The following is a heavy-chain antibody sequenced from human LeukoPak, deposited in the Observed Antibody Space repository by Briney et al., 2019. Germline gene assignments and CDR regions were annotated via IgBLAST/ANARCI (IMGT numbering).Heavy chain of an antibody. D-gene: IGHD1-26*01. CDR3: ARDVGGSLDY. CDR1: GFSFSTFW. J-gene: IGHJ4*02. V-gene: IGHV3-7*01. CDR2: IKEDESAK. Sequence: PGGSLRLSCAASGFSFSTFWMAWVRQAPGEGLEWVANIKEDESAKHQADSVKGRFTIFRDNAQNSVYLQMSSLRGEDTAVYYCARDVGGSLDYWGQGTLVTVSS.